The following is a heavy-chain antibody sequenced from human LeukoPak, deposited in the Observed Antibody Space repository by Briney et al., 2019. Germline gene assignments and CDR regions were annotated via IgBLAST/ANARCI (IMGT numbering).Heavy chain of an antibody. D-gene: IGHD1-1*01. CDR3: ARVPSGTLNLDPYFDY. J-gene: IGHJ4*02. V-gene: IGHV4-59*01. Sequence: SETLSLTCTVSGGSISSYYWSWIRQPPGKGLEWIGYIYYSGSTNYNPSLKSRVTISVDTSKNQFSLKLSSVTAADTAVYYCARVPSGTLNLDPYFDYWGQGTLVTVSS. CDR1: GGSISSYY. CDR2: IYYSGST.